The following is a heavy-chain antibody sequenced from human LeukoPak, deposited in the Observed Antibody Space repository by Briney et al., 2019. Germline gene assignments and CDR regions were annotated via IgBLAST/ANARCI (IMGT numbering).Heavy chain of an antibody. CDR2: ISSSSSSYI. V-gene: IGHV3-21*01. CDR3: ASLYGEDYYGMDV. J-gene: IGHJ6*02. CDR1: GFTFSAYS. D-gene: IGHD4-17*01. Sequence: PGGSLRLSCAASGFTFSAYSMNWVRQAPGKGLEWVSSISSSSSSYIYYADSVKGRFTISRDNAKNSLFLQMNRLRAEDTAVYYCASLYGEDYYGMDVWGQGTTVTVSS.